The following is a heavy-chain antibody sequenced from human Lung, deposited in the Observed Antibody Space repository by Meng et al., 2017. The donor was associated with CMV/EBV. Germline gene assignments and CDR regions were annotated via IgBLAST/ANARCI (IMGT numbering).Heavy chain of an antibody. Sequence: SCKASGYTFPGHFMHWVRQAPGQGLEWMGWIHPNTGVTNYAQNFQGRVTMTRDTSIRTLYMELSGLRSDDTAMYYCARDDNWGPDYWGQGTLVTVSS. V-gene: IGHV1-2*02. CDR1: GYTFPGHF. D-gene: IGHD7-27*01. J-gene: IGHJ4*02. CDR2: IHPNTGVT. CDR3: ARDDNWGPDY.